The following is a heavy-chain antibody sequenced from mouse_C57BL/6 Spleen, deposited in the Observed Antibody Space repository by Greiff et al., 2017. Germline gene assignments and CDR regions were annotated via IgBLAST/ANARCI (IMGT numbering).Heavy chain of an antibody. V-gene: IGHV1-53*01. CDR1: GYTFTSYW. J-gene: IGHJ2*01. CDR3: ARSAVVATRRLDY. CDR2: INPSNGGT. Sequence: QVQLKQPGTELVKPGASVKLSCKASGYTFTSYWMHWVKQRPGQGLEWIGNINPSNGGTNYNEKFKSKATLTVDKSSSTAYRQLSSLTSEDSAVDYCARSAVVATRRLDYWGQGTTLTVSS. D-gene: IGHD1-1*01.